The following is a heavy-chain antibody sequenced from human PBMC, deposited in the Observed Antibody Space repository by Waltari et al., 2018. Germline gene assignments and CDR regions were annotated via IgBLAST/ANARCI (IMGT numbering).Heavy chain of an antibody. CDR1: GFTFSRAW. CDR3: TTGGVKGPHDAFDI. J-gene: IGHJ3*02. D-gene: IGHD2-8*01. Sequence: VQLVDSGGGLVKPGGSLSLSCAASGFTFSRAWMSWVRQAPGRGREGVGRIKSKTDGGTTDYAAPVKGRFTISRDDSKNTLYLQMNSLKTEDTAVYYCTTGGVKGPHDAFDIWGQGTMVTVSS. CDR2: IKSKTDGGTT. V-gene: IGHV3-15*01.